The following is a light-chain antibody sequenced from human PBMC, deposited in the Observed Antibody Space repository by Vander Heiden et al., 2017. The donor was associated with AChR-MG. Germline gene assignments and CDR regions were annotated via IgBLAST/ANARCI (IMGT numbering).Light chain of an antibody. Sequence: SYEMSQPPSVSVSPGQTASITCSGDKFGEHSVCWYQPMPGQTPVLVIYQDTKRPSGIPERFAASNSGNTATLTISGTQAMDEADYYCQAWDSSTVVFGGGTKLTVL. CDR1: KFGEHS. CDR3: QAWDSSTVV. V-gene: IGLV3-1*01. CDR2: QDT. J-gene: IGLJ2*01.